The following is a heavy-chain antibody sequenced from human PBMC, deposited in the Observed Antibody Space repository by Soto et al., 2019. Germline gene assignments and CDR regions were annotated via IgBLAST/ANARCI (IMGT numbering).Heavy chain of an antibody. V-gene: IGHV3-30-3*01. CDR1: GFTFSSYA. CDR2: ISYDGSNK. D-gene: IGHD2-2*01. Sequence: QVQLVESGGGVVQPGRSLRLSCAASGFTFSSYAMHWVRQAPGKGLEWVAVISYDGSNKYYADSVKGRFTISRDNSKNTLYLQMISLRAEDTAVYYCARDRLGYCISTRCYPNDYWGQGTLVNVSS. CDR3: ARDRLGYCISTRCYPNDY. J-gene: IGHJ4*02.